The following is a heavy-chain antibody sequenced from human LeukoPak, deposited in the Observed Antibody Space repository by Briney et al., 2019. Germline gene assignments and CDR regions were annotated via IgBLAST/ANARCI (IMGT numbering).Heavy chain of an antibody. D-gene: IGHD4-17*01. CDR1: GYTFTSYD. CDR3: ASSRTTVTSTTFDY. CDR2: MNPNSGNT. Sequence: ASVKVSCKASGYTFTSYDTNWVRQATGQGLEWMGWMNPNSGNTGYAQKFQGRVTMTRNTSISTAYMELSSLRSEDTAVYYCASSRTTVTSTTFDYWGQGTLVTVSS. J-gene: IGHJ4*02. V-gene: IGHV1-8*01.